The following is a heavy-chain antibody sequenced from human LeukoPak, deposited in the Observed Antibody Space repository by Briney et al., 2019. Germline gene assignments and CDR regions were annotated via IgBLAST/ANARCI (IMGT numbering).Heavy chain of an antibody. V-gene: IGHV3-30-3*01. CDR1: GFTFSSYP. Sequence: GGSLRLSCAASGFTFSSYPMHWVRQAPGKGLQWVALISNDGTNKYYADSVKGRFTISRDNSKNTVYLQMNSLRPEDTAVYYCARVMHDYWGQGTLVTVSS. D-gene: IGHD3-16*01. J-gene: IGHJ4*02. CDR2: ISNDGTNK. CDR3: ARVMHDY.